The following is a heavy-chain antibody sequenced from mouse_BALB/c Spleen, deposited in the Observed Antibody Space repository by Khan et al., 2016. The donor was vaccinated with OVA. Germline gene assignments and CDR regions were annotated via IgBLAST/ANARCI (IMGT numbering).Heavy chain of an antibody. V-gene: IGHV1-77*01. D-gene: IGHD1-2*01. CDR3: AGRNYFGYTSAY. Sequence: QVQLQQPGAELARPGASVKLSCKASGYTFTDYYINWVKQRTGQGLEWIGEIYPGSGDTYYNERFKGKATLTADKSSSTAYMQRSSLTSEAAAVYFCAGRNYFGYTSAYWGQGTLVTVSA. J-gene: IGHJ3*01. CDR2: IYPGSGDT. CDR1: GYTFTDYY.